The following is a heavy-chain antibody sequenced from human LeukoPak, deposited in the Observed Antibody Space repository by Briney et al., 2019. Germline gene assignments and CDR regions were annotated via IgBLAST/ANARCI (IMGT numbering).Heavy chain of an antibody. Sequence: PGGSLRLSCAASGFTFSSYAMGWVRQAPGKGLEWFSAISGNSGSDTYYADAVKGLFTISRDNSKTTLYLEMNSLRGEDTAVYYCAKGSSSGRPYFFDYWGQGSLVAVSS. CDR1: GFTFSSYA. CDR3: AKGSSSGRPYFFDY. J-gene: IGHJ4*02. CDR2: ISGNSGSDT. D-gene: IGHD3-10*01. V-gene: IGHV3-23*01.